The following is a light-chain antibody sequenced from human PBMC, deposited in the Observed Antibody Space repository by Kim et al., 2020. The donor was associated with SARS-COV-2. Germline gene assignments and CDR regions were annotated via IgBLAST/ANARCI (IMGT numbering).Light chain of an antibody. CDR1: QSISSY. V-gene: IGKV1-39*01. Sequence: SASVGDRVTITCRASQSISSYLNWYQQKPAKAPKLLIYAASSLQSGVPSRLSGSGSGTDFTLTISSLQPEDFATYYCQQSYSTPYTFGQGTKLEI. J-gene: IGKJ2*01. CDR2: AAS. CDR3: QQSYSTPYT.